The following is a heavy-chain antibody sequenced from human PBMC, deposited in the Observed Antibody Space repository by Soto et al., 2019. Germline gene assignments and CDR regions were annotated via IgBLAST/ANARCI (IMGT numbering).Heavy chain of an antibody. V-gene: IGHV4-34*01. CDR2: INHSGST. Sequence: KGLEWIGEINHSGSTNYNPSLKSRVTISVDTSKNQFSLKLSSVTAADTAVYYCATMKSSCYCDHRDGQDVRGQRTTDPVS. J-gene: IGHJ6*02. D-gene: IGHD2-21*02. CDR3: ATMKSSCYCDHRDGQDV.